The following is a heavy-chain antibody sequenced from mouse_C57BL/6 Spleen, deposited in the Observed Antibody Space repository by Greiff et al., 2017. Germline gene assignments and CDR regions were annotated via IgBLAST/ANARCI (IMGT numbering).Heavy chain of an antibody. J-gene: IGHJ3*01. CDR2: IYPGSGNT. CDR1: GYTFTDYY. Sequence: QVQLKQSGAELVRPGASVKLSCKASGYTFTDYYINWVKQRPGQGLEWIARIYPGSGNTYYNEKFKGKATLTAEKSSSTAYMQLSSLTSEDSAVYFCAREDSSGYWFAYWGQGTLVTVSA. CDR3: AREDSSGYWFAY. V-gene: IGHV1-76*01. D-gene: IGHD3-2*02.